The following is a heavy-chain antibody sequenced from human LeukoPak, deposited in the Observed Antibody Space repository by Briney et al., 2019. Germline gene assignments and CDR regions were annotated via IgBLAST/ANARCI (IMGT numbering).Heavy chain of an antibody. D-gene: IGHD2-2*01. CDR3: AREWGYCSSTSCYRLYYFDY. CDR1: GFTFSSYG. CDR2: IWYDGSNK. Sequence: GGSLRPSCAASGFTFSSYGMHWVRQAPGKGLEWVAVIWYDGSNKFYADSVKGRFTISRDNSKNTLYLQMNSLRAEDTAVYYCAREWGYCSSTSCYRLYYFDYWGQGTLVTVSS. J-gene: IGHJ4*02. V-gene: IGHV3-33*01.